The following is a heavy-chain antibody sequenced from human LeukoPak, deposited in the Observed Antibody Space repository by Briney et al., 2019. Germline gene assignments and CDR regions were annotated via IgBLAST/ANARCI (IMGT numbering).Heavy chain of an antibody. D-gene: IGHD3-10*01. V-gene: IGHV4-34*01. CDR2: INHSGST. CDR3: ARVAMVRGVIIPLPTFDY. Sequence: SETLSLTCAVYGGSFSGYYWSWIRQPPGKGLEWIGEINHSGSTNYNPSLKSRVTISVDTSKNQFSLKLSSVTAADTAVYYCARVAMVRGVIIPLPTFDYWGQGTLVTVSS. CDR1: GGSFSGYY. J-gene: IGHJ4*02.